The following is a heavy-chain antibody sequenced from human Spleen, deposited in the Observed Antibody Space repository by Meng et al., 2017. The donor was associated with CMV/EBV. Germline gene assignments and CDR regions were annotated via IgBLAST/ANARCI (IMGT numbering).Heavy chain of an antibody. Sequence: GGSLRLSCAASGFTFGNYGMSWVRLVPGKGLQWVSGITSTGGTTYYAEFVKGRFTIYRDNFKSTLHLQMNSLGAEDTAMYFCAKSGGRPHHYGSGSHVDYWGQGTLVTVSS. V-gene: IGHV3-23*01. D-gene: IGHD3-10*01. CDR3: AKSGGRPHHYGSGSHVDY. CDR1: GFTFGNYG. CDR2: ITSTGGTT. J-gene: IGHJ4*02.